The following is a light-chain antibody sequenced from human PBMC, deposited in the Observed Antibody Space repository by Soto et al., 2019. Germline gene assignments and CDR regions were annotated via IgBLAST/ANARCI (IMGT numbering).Light chain of an antibody. Sequence: QSALTQPASVSGSPGQSITISCIGTSSDVGNYNLVSWYQQYPGKAPKLMIYDATKRPSGVSNRFSGSKSGNTASLTISGLQAEDEADYYCCSYAGSSTVVVFGGGTKLTVL. J-gene: IGLJ2*01. CDR1: SSDVGNYNL. CDR2: DAT. V-gene: IGLV2-23*02. CDR3: CSYAGSSTVVV.